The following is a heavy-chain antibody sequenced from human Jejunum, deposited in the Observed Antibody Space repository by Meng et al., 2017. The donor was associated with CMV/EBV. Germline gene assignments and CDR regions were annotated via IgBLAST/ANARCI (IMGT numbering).Heavy chain of an antibody. CDR1: GYMFSNVP. Sequence: SGYMFSNVPVPWIRRTPGNELKYMGVIYDSSGKTHKKEKFQDRLTMTWDMSTTTVHMELSSLTSEDAAVYYCAREPPKAVHFDHWGQGTQVTVSS. J-gene: IGHJ4*02. CDR2: IYDSSGKT. V-gene: IGHV1-46*01. D-gene: IGHD6-6*01. CDR3: AREPPKAVHFDH.